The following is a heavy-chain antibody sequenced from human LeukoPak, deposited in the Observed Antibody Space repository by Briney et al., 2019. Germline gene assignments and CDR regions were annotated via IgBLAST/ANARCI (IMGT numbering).Heavy chain of an antibody. J-gene: IGHJ3*02. CDR1: GGSISSAGYY. CDR3: ARITGGGFAISEASFDI. D-gene: IGHD2-8*02. V-gene: IGHV4-30-2*06. Sequence: KTSETLSLTCTVSGGSISSAGYYWSWIRQSPRMGLEWIGFIYHSGRTFYNPSLRSRVSISVDRSKNQFSLDLLSVTAADTAEYYCARITGGGFAISEASFDIWGQGTQVTVSS. CDR2: IYHSGRT.